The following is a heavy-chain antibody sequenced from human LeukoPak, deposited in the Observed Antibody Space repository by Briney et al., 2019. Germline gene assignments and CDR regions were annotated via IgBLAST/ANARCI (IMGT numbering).Heavy chain of an antibody. D-gene: IGHD2-2*01. J-gene: IGHJ4*02. V-gene: IGHV4-59*01. Sequence: SETLSLTCTVSGGSISSYYWSWIRQPPGKGLEWIGYIYYSGSTNYNPSLKSRVTISVDTSKNQFSLKLSPVTAADTAVYYCASRYCSSTSCYFDYWGQGTLVTVSS. CDR1: GGSISSYY. CDR3: ASRYCSSTSCYFDY. CDR2: IYYSGST.